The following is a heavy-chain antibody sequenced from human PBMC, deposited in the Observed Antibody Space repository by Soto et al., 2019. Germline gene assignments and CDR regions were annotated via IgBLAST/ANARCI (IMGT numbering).Heavy chain of an antibody. CDR2: IIPIFGTA. CDR3: ARGGYYYESSGDFQH. CDR1: GGTFSSYA. Sequence: QVQLVQSGAAVKKPGSSVKVSCKASGGTFSSYAISWVRQAPGQGLEWMGGIIPIFGTANYAQKFLGRVTITADEFTSTAYMERSSRRSEGTAVYYRARGGYYYESSGDFQHWGQGTLVTVSS. D-gene: IGHD3-22*01. J-gene: IGHJ1*01. V-gene: IGHV1-69*12.